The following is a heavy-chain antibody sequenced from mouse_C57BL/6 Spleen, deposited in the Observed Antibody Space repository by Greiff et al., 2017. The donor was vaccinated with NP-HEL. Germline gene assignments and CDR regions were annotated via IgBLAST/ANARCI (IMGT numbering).Heavy chain of an antibody. Sequence: EVQLQQSGPELVKPGASVKISCKASGYTFTDYYMNWVKQSHGKSLEWIGDINPNNGGTSYNQKFKGNATLTVDKSSSTAYMELRSLTSEDSAVYYCARWVDYDDDYWGQGTTLTVSS. V-gene: IGHV1-26*01. CDR3: ARWVDYDDDY. J-gene: IGHJ2*01. CDR1: GYTFTDYY. D-gene: IGHD2-4*01. CDR2: INPNNGGT.